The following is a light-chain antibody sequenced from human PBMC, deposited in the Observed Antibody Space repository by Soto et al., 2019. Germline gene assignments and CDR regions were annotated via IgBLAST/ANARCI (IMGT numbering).Light chain of an antibody. J-gene: IGLJ1*01. CDR1: SSDIGGYDY. CDR3: CSYTRTSNHYF. Sequence: QSVLXXPASVSGSPGQSITISCTGTSSDIGGYDYVSWYQQRPGKAPKLMIYEVRYRPSGVSNRFSGSKSGNTASLTISGLQAEDEAVYYCCSYTRTSNHYFFGSGTKVTVL. CDR2: EVR. V-gene: IGLV2-14*01.